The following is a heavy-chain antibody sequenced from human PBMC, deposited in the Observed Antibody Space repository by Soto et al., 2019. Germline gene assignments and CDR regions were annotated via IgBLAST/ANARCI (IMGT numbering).Heavy chain of an antibody. CDR3: ARDRLAADAAEVAFDF. Sequence: SETLSLTCTVSGGSINSGGYSWTWIRQPPGKGLEWIGFIYHTGTTYYNPSLKSRVTISVDASKNQFSLKLTSVTAADTAVYYCARDRLAADAAEVAFDFWGRGTMVTVSS. V-gene: IGHV4-30-2*01. CDR1: GGSINSGGYS. CDR2: IYHTGTT. J-gene: IGHJ3*01. D-gene: IGHD6-25*01.